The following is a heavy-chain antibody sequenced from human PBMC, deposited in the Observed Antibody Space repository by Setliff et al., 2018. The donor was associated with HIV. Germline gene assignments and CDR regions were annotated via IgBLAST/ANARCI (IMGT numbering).Heavy chain of an antibody. D-gene: IGHD3-16*01. CDR1: GGSISSYY. V-gene: IGHV4-4*07. J-gene: IGHJ6*03. CDR3: ARDVPWGDYYYYMDV. Sequence: LSLTCTVSGGSISSYYWSWIRQPAGKGLEWIGHIYTSGSTNYNPSLKSRVTMSVDTSENQFSLKLSSVTAADTAVYYCARDVPWGDYYYYMDVWGKGTTVTVSS. CDR2: IYTSGST.